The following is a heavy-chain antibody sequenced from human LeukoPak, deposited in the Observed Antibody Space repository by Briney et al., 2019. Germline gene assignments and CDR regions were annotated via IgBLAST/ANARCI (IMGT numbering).Heavy chain of an antibody. D-gene: IGHD3-3*01. CDR2: IRTKAYGGTA. Sequence: GGSLRLSCTASGFTFGDYVVSWFRQAPGKGLEWVGFIRTKAYGGTAEYAASVKGRFTISRDDSESIAYLQMNSLRTEDTAVYYCTRGSDTVFGVARDGFDSWGQGTLVTVSS. J-gene: IGHJ4*02. V-gene: IGHV3-49*03. CDR3: TRGSDTVFGVARDGFDS. CDR1: GFTFGDYV.